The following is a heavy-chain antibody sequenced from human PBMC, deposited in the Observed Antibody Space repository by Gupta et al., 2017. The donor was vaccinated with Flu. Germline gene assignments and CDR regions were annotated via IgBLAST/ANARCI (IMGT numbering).Heavy chain of an antibody. CDR1: A. D-gene: IGHD1-7*01. V-gene: IGHV3-23*01. J-gene: IGHJ3*01. CDR2: ITARGSTT. CDR3: AEGVDKDGNYFAAFNV. Sequence: AMSWVRQAPGKGVDWYALITARGSTTRSTHAGSGRFTSSRDNPKSILVLQMNKLTGVETAIYYCAEGVDKDGNYFAAFNVWGLWTIVSLS.